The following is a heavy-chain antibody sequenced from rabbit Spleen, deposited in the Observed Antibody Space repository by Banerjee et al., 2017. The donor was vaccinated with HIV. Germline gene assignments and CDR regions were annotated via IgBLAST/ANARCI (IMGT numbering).Heavy chain of an antibody. CDR3: ARDSGSSFSSYGMDL. J-gene: IGHJ6*01. V-gene: IGHV1S40*01. Sequence: QSLEESGGDLVKPGASLTLTCTASGFSFSSNYYMCWVRQAPGKGLEWIGCIDAGGSGTTYYASWAKGRFTISKTSSTTVTLQMTSLTAADTATYFCARDSGSSFSSYGMDLWGQGTLVTVS. CDR1: GFSFSSNYY. D-gene: IGHD8-1*01. CDR2: IDAGGSGTT.